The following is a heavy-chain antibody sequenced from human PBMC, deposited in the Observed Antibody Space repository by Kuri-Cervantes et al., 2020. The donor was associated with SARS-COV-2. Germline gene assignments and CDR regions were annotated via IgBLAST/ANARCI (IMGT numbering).Heavy chain of an antibody. CDR2: ISSSSSYI. CDR3: ARDPTAGRLRYFDWFSSGPSNYYGMDV. Sequence: GGSLRLSCAASGFTFSSYSMNWVRQAPGKGLEWVSSISSSSSYIYYADSVKGRFTIPRDNAKDSLYLQMNSLRAEDTAVYYCARDPTAGRLRYFDWFSSGPSNYYGMDVWGQGTTVTVSS. J-gene: IGHJ6*02. V-gene: IGHV3-21*01. CDR1: GFTFSSYS. D-gene: IGHD3-9*01.